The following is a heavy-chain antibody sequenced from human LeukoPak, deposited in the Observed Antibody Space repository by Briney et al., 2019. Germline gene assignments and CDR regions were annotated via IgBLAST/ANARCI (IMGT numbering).Heavy chain of an antibody. CDR1: GYTFTGYY. D-gene: IGHD3-10*01. CDR3: ARAPQLLWFGELLVYFDY. V-gene: IGHV1-2*02. CDR2: INPNSGGT. J-gene: IGHJ4*02. Sequence: ASVKVSCKASGYTFTGYYIHWVRQAPGQGLEWVGWINPNSGGTNYAQKFQGRVTMTRDTSISTAYMELSRLRSDDTAVYYCARAPQLLWFGELLVYFDYWGQGTLVTVSS.